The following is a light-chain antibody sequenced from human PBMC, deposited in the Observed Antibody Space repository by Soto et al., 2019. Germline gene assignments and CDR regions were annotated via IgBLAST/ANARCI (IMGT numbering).Light chain of an antibody. CDR2: AAS. CDR3: LQYNTYPCT. Sequence: DIQMTQSPSSLSASVGDRVTITCRASQGIRNDLDWYQQKPAKAPERLIYAASSLESGVPSRFSCSGSGTEFTLTIGSLQADEFATYYWLQYNTYPCTFGRGTKVVIK. V-gene: IGKV1-17*01. J-gene: IGKJ1*01. CDR1: QGIRND.